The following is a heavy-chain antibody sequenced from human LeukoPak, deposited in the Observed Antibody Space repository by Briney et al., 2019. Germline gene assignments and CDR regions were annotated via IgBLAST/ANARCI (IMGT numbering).Heavy chain of an antibody. V-gene: IGHV3-20*04. CDR3: ARDGGVPDYGDYDYYYYMDV. CDR1: GFTFDDYG. J-gene: IGHJ6*03. Sequence: GGSLRLSCAASGFTFDDYGMSWVRQAPGKGLEWVSGINWNGGSTGYADSVKGRFTISRDNAKNSLYLQMNSLRAEDTALYYCARDGGVPDYGDYDYYYYMDVWGKGTTVTVSS. D-gene: IGHD4-17*01. CDR2: INWNGGST.